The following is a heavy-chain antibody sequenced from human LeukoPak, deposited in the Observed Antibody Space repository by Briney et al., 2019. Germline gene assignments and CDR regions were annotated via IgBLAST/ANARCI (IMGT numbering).Heavy chain of an antibody. D-gene: IGHD3-16*02. CDR2: INHSGST. V-gene: IGHV4-34*01. CDR1: GGSFSGYY. Sequence: SETLSLTCAVNGGSFSGYYWSWVRQPPGKGLEWIGEINHSGSTNYNPSLKSRVTISVDTSKNQFSLKLSSVTAADTAVYYCARSPYDYVWGSYRYYFDYWGQGTLVTVSS. CDR3: ARSPYDYVWGSYRYYFDY. J-gene: IGHJ4*02.